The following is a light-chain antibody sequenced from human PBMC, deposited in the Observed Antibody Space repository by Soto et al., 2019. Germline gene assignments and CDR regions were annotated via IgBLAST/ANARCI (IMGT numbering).Light chain of an antibody. V-gene: IGLV1-44*01. Sequence: QAVVTQPPSASGTPGQRVTISRSGSPSNIGSNTVSWYQQFSGSAPRLIMYGDYRRPSGVPDRFSGSKSGTSASLAISGLQSEDESIFYCAAWDDSLSGHVVFGGGTKVTVL. CDR3: AAWDDSLSGHVV. CDR2: GDY. CDR1: PSNIGSNT. J-gene: IGLJ2*01.